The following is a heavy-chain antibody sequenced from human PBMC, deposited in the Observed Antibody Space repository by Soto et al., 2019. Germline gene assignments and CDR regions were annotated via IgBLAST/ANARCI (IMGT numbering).Heavy chain of an antibody. D-gene: IGHD6-19*01. CDR3: AKARSGWYDWNYYGMDV. V-gene: IGHV3-23*01. CDR1: GFTFSSYA. CDR2: ISGSGGST. Sequence: PGVSLRLSCAASGFTFSSYAMSWVRQAPGKGLEWVSAISGSGGSTYYADSVKGRFTISRDNSKNTLYLQMNSLRAEDTAVYYCAKARSGWYDWNYYGMDVWGQGTTVTVSS. J-gene: IGHJ6*02.